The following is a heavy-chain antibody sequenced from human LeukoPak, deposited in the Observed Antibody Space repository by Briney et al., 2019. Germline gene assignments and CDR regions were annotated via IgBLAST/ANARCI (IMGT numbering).Heavy chain of an antibody. V-gene: IGHV4-38-2*02. CDR1: GYSISSGYF. J-gene: IGHJ4*02. Sequence: SETLSLTCTVSGYSISSGYFWGWIRQPPGKGLEWIGNIYHTGSTYYNPSLLSRVTISVDTSKNQFSLKLTSVTAADTAVYYCASNTGTVFDYWGQGALVTVSS. D-gene: IGHD7-27*01. CDR3: ASNTGTVFDY. CDR2: IYHTGST.